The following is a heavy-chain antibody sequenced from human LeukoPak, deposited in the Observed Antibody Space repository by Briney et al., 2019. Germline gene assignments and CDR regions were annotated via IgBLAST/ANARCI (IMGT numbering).Heavy chain of an antibody. CDR1: GFTFSSYA. CDR3: AKAIAVAAQTYYYYGMDV. Sequence: GGSLRLSCAASGFTFSSYAMSWVRQAPGKGLEWVSAISGSGGSTYYADSVKGRFTISRDNSKNTLYLQMNSLRAEDTAVYYCAKAIAVAAQTYYYYGMDVWGQGTTVTVSS. D-gene: IGHD6-19*01. V-gene: IGHV3-23*01. CDR2: ISGSGGST. J-gene: IGHJ6*02.